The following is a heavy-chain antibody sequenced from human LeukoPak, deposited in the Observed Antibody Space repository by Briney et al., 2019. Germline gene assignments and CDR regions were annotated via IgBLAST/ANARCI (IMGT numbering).Heavy chain of an antibody. CDR3: AKLIVGATEYFDY. CDR2: ISGSGGST. CDR1: GFTFSSYA. V-gene: IGHV3-23*01. Sequence: GASLRLSCAASGFTFSSYAMSWVRQDPGKGLEWVSAISGSGGSTYYADSVKGRFTISRDNSKNTLYPQMNSLRAEDTAVYYCAKLIVGATEYFDYWGQGTLVTVSS. J-gene: IGHJ4*02. D-gene: IGHD1-26*01.